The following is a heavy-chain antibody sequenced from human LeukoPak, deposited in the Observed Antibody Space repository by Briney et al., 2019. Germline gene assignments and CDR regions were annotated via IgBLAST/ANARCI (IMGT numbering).Heavy chain of an antibody. CDR2: IIPIFGTA. Sequence: ASVKVSCKASGGTFSSYAISWVRQAPGQGLEWMGGIIPIFGTANYAQKFQGRVTITTDESTSTAYMELSSLRSEDTAVYHCARGIRGGYFDYWGQGTLVTVSS. D-gene: IGHD3-10*01. CDR1: GGTFSSYA. V-gene: IGHV1-69*05. J-gene: IGHJ4*02. CDR3: ARGIRGGYFDY.